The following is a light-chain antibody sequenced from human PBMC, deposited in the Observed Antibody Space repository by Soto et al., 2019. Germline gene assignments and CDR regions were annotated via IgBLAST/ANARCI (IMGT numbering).Light chain of an antibody. CDR2: GVY. CDR3: QQYDNSPRT. V-gene: IGKV3-20*01. Sequence: AHAPGRVTLPRWDRCTLSCTASQSLRTNSLAWYQQKPGQAPRLLISGVYSRAAGIPDRFSGSGSGTDFTLTISRLEPEDFAVYYCQQYDNSPRTSGQGANVDIK. CDR1: QSLRTNS. J-gene: IGKJ1*01.